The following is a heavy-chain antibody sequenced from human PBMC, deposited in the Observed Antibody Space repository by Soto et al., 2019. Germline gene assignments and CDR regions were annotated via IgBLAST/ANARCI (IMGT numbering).Heavy chain of an antibody. D-gene: IGHD5-18*01. CDR1: GGSMNDVTHY. CDR3: ASARYFGVDV. CDR2: TYYTGST. J-gene: IGHJ6*02. V-gene: IGHV4-39*01. Sequence: SETLSLTCSVSGGSMNDVTHYWAWIRQPPGKGLEWIATTYYTGSTHYNSSLKSRATISVDTSQNQFSLELTSVTAADTAVYHCASARYFGVDVWGHGNTATVSS.